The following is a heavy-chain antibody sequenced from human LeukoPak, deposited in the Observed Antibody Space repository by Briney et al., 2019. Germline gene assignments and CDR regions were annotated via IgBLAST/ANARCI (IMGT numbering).Heavy chain of an antibody. Sequence: GGSLRLSCAASGFTFTTYWMIWVRQAPGKGLEWVSYISSGGSTIYYADSVKGRFTISRDNAKNSLYLQINSLRAEDTAVYYCARVFPSRAAAGTNRIDPWGQGTLVTVSS. J-gene: IGHJ5*02. D-gene: IGHD6-13*01. CDR2: ISSGGSTI. CDR1: GFTFTTYW. V-gene: IGHV3-48*04. CDR3: ARVFPSRAAAGTNRIDP.